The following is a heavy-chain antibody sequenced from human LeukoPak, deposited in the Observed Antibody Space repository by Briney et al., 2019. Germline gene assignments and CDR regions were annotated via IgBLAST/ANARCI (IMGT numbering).Heavy chain of an antibody. CDR1: GGSFSGYY. Sequence: SETLSLTCAVYGGSFSGYYWSWIRQPPGKGLEWIGEINHSGSTNYNPSLKSRVTISVDTSKNQFSLKLSSVTAADTAVYYCARYSSDWHAVDLWGRGTLVTVSS. J-gene: IGHJ2*01. CDR3: ARYSSDWHAVDL. CDR2: INHSGST. D-gene: IGHD6-19*01. V-gene: IGHV4-34*01.